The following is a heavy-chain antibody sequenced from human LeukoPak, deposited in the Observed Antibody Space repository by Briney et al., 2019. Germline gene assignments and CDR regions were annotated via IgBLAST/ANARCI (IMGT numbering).Heavy chain of an antibody. CDR1: GGSISSYY. V-gene: IGHV4-4*07. CDR2: IYTTVST. CDR3: ARGFVSYSSYGMDV. J-gene: IGHJ6*04. Sequence: PSETLSLTCTVSGGSISSYYWRWIRQPAGKGLEWIGRIYTTVSTNYNPSLKSRATMSVDTSKNQFSLKLSSVTAADTAVYYCARGFVSYSSYGMDVWGKGTTVTVSS. D-gene: IGHD2-8*01.